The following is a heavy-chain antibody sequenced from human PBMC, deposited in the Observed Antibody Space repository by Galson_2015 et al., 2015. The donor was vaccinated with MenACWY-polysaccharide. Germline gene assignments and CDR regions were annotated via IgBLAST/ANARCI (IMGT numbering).Heavy chain of an antibody. CDR1: GFTFGSSR. CDR3: TRHYFGDFVVDS. CDR2: ISSTVKYI. V-gene: IGHV3-21*01. J-gene: IGHJ4*02. Sequence: CLRICGAAAGFTFGSSRMNWGGQGPGAGLVWVSSISSTVKYIHYADSVKGRFTLSRAYAKDLLYLQMTSLSAEDTAVYYCTRHYFGDFVVDSWGQGTLVTVSS. D-gene: IGHD4-17*01.